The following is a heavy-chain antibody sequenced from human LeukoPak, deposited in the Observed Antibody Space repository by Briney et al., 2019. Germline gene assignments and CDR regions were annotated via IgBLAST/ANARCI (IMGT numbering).Heavy chain of an antibody. J-gene: IGHJ4*02. CDR2: ISSSSSYI. D-gene: IGHD3-22*01. CDR1: EFTFSSYS. V-gene: IGHV3-21*01. CDR3: ARESANYYDSSGYSNEFDH. Sequence: GGSLRLSCAASEFTFSSYSMNWVRQAPGKGLEWVSSISSSSSYIYYADSVKGRFTISRDNAKNSLYLQMNSLRAEDTAVYYCARESANYYDSSGYSNEFDHWGQGTLVTVSS.